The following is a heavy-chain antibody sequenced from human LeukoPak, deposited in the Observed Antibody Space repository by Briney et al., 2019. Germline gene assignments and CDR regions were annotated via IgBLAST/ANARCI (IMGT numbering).Heavy chain of an antibody. Sequence: AGGSLRLSCAASGFTFSNYAMHWVRQAPGKGLEWVAVIWYDGSNKYYADSVKGRFTISRDNSKNTLYLQMNSLRAEDTAVYYCAKDLGWIQLGRSQFDYWGQGTLVTVSS. CDR3: AKDLGWIQLGRSQFDY. CDR2: IWYDGSNK. D-gene: IGHD5-18*01. CDR1: GFTFSNYA. V-gene: IGHV3-33*06. J-gene: IGHJ4*02.